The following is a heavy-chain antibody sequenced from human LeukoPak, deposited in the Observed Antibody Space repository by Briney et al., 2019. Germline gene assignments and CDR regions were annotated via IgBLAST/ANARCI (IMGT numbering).Heavy chain of an antibody. CDR3: ARINYCSGGSCFRYYFDY. CDR2: IYYSGST. V-gene: IGHV4-39*01. J-gene: IGHJ4*02. CDR1: GGSISSYY. D-gene: IGHD2-15*01. Sequence: SETLSLTCTVSGGSISSYYWGWIRQPPGKGLEWIGSIYYSGSTYYNPSLKSRVTISVDTSKNQFSLKLSSVTAADTAVYYCARINYCSGGSCFRYYFDYWGQGTLVTVSS.